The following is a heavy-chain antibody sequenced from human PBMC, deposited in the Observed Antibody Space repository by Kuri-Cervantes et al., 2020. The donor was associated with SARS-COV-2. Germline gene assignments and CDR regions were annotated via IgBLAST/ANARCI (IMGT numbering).Heavy chain of an antibody. CDR3: ASIPTYYYDSSGYYAPD. V-gene: IGHV1-69*06. CDR1: GGTFSSYT. J-gene: IGHJ4*02. CDR2: IIPIFGTA. Sequence: SVKVSCKASGGTFSSYTISWVRQAPGQGLEWMGGIIPIFGTANYAQKFQGRVTITADKSTSTAYMELSRLRSDDTAVYYCASIPTYYYDSSGYYAPDWGQGTLVTVSS. D-gene: IGHD3-22*01.